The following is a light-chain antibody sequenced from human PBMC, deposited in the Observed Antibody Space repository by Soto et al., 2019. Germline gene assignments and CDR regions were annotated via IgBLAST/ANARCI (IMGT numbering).Light chain of an antibody. CDR1: QSLLHSNGYNY. J-gene: IGKJ1*01. CDR3: MQGLQSPPT. V-gene: IGKV2-28*01. CDR2: RGS. Sequence: DIVMTQSPLSLPVTPGEPASISCRSSQSLLHSNGYNYLDLYLQKPGQSPQLLIYRGSNRAPGVPDRFSGSGSGTDFTLRINRVEAEDVGDYFCMQGLQSPPTCRQGPKVEIK.